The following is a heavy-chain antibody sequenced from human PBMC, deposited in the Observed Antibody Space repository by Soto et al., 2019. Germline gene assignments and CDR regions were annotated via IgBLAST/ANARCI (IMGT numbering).Heavy chain of an antibody. CDR1: GFRFSMYA. CDR2: ISSNEDST. J-gene: IGHJ4*02. D-gene: IGHD6-25*01. Sequence: PGGSLRLSCSASGFRFSMYAMHWVRQAPGKGLEYVSGISSNEDSTYYADSVKGRVTISRDNSKSMLFLQMSSLRTEDTAVYYCVKSATIAAAATDYFDYWGQGT. CDR3: VKSATIAAAATDYFDY. V-gene: IGHV3-64D*06.